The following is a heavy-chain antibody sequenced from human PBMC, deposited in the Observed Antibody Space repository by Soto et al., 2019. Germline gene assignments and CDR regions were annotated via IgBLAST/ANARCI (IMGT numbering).Heavy chain of an antibody. J-gene: IGHJ6*02. CDR1: DYIFTSFG. CDR2: ISAYDGNT. V-gene: IGHV1-18*01. Sequence: GASVKVSCKASDYIFTSFGISWVRQAPGQGLEWMGWISAYDGNTKYAKNFQDRVTMTTDTSTSAAYMELRSLRSDDTAVYYCGRRKRWNDGGYYQYVMEVWGQGTTVTVSS. D-gene: IGHD1-1*01. CDR3: GRRKRWNDGGYYQYVMEV.